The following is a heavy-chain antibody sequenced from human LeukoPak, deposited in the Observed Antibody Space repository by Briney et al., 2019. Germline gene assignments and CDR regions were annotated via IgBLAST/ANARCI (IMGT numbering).Heavy chain of an antibody. J-gene: IGHJ1*01. CDR1: GFTFSSYA. D-gene: IGHD3-3*01. Sequence: PGGSLRLTCAASGFTFSSYAVSWVRQAPGKGLEWASAISGSGGSTYYADSVKGRFTISRDDSKNTLYLQMNSLRAEDTAVYYCAKSTIFGVVIIIPVYFQHWGQGTLVTVSS. CDR2: ISGSGGST. CDR3: AKSTIFGVVIIIPVYFQH. V-gene: IGHV3-23*01.